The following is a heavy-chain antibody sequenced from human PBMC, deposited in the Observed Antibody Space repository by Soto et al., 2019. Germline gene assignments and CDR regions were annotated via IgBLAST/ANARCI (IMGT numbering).Heavy chain of an antibody. J-gene: IGHJ2*01. CDR3: ARDPLWGTAMVLWYFDL. D-gene: IGHD5-18*01. CDR2: ISYDGSNK. Sequence: QVQLVESGGGVVQPGRSLRLSCAASGFTFSSYAMHWVRQAPGKGLEWVAVISYDGSNKYYADSVKGRLPISRDNSKNTLYTQMNRLRAEDTAVYYCARDPLWGTAMVLWYFDLWGRGTLVTVSS. CDR1: GFTFSSYA. V-gene: IGHV3-30-3*01.